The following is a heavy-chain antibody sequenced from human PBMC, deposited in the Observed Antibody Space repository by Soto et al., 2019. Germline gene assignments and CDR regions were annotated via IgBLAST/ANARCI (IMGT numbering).Heavy chain of an antibody. D-gene: IGHD2-15*01. V-gene: IGHV4-59*01. Sequence: PSETLSLTCTVSGGSISSYYWSWIRQPPGKGLEWIGYIYYSGSTNYNPSLKSRVTISVDTSKNQFSLKLSSVTAADTAVYYCARAGYCSGGSCYSGHLWPFDYWGQGTLVTVSS. J-gene: IGHJ4*02. CDR2: IYYSGST. CDR1: GGSISSYY. CDR3: ARAGYCSGGSCYSGHLWPFDY.